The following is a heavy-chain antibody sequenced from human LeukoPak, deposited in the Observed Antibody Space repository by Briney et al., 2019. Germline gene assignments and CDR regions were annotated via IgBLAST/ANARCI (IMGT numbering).Heavy chain of an antibody. J-gene: IGHJ4*02. CDR1: GFTFDDYG. CDR2: INWNGGST. CDR3: ARDPPRRTYYYDSSGSTELDY. Sequence: GGSLRLSCSASGFTFDDYGMSWVRQAPGKGLEWVSGINWNGGSTGYADSVEGRFTICRENAKNSLYLQMNSLRAEDTALYYCARDPPRRTYYYDSSGSTELDYWGQGTLVTVSS. D-gene: IGHD3-22*01. V-gene: IGHV3-20*04.